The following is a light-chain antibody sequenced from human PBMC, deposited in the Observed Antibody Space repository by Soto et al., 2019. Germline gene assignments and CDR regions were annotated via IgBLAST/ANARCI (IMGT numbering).Light chain of an antibody. V-gene: IGLV2-14*01. Sequence: QSALTQPASMSGSPGQSITISCTGTSSDVGGYNYVSWYQQHPGKAPKLMIYEVSNRPSGVSNRFSGSKSGNTASLTISGLQAEDEADYYCTSYTSGTTPVLFGGGTQLTVL. CDR1: SSDVGGYNY. CDR2: EVS. CDR3: TSYTSGTTPVL. J-gene: IGLJ2*01.